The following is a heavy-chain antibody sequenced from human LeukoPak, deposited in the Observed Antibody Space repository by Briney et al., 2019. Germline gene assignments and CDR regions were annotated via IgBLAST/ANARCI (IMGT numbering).Heavy chain of an antibody. CDR1: GFTFSSYG. CDR3: AKEMATHDAFDI. D-gene: IGHD2-8*01. Sequence: GGSLRLSCAASGFTFSSYGKHWVRQAPGKGLEWVAVISYDGSNKYYADSVKGRFTLSRDNSKNTLYLQMNSLRAEDTAVYYCAKEMATHDAFDIWGQGTMVTVSS. V-gene: IGHV3-30*18. J-gene: IGHJ3*02. CDR2: ISYDGSNK.